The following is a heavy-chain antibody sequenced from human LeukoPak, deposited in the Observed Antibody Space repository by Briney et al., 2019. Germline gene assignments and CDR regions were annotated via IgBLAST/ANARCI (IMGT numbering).Heavy chain of an antibody. D-gene: IGHD6-13*01. CDR1: GFTFSSYS. V-gene: IGHV3-48*02. Sequence: GGSLRLSCAASGFTFSSYSMNWVRQAPGKGLEWVSYISGSSSTIYYADSVKGRFTISRDNAKNSLYLQMNSLRDEDTAVYYCARSRSSWGGPTFDYWGQGTLVTVSS. CDR2: ISGSSSTI. J-gene: IGHJ4*02. CDR3: ARSRSSWGGPTFDY.